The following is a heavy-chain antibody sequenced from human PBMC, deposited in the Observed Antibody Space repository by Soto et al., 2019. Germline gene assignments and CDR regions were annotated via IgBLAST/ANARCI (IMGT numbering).Heavy chain of an antibody. Sequence: SSETLSLTCTVSSDSISSYYWSWIRQPPGKRLEWIGYISYSGSTDYNPSLKSRVTISGDTSKNQFSLKVSSVTAADTAVYYWARGTSWQLPFDYWGQGTLVTVSS. V-gene: IGHV4-59*01. CDR3: ARGTSWQLPFDY. CDR1: SDSISSYY. CDR2: ISYSGST. J-gene: IGHJ4*02. D-gene: IGHD6-13*01.